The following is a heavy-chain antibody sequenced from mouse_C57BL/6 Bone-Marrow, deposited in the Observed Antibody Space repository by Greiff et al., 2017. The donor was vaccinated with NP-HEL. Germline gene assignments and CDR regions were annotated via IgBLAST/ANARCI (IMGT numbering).Heavy chain of an antibody. CDR2: IDPDSGGT. J-gene: IGHJ2*01. CDR3: ASYYCGSSSFDY. CDR1: GYTFTSYL. D-gene: IGHD1-1*01. Sequence: QVQLQQPGAELVKPGASVKLSCKASGYTFTSYLMHWVKQRPGRGLEWIGRIDPDSGGTKYNEKFKSKATLTVDKPSSTAYMQLNSLTSEDSAVYYCASYYCGSSSFDYWGQGTTLTVSS. V-gene: IGHV1-72*01.